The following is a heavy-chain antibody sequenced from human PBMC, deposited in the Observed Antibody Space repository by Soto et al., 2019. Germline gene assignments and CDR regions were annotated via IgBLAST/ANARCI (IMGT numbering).Heavy chain of an antibody. J-gene: IGHJ3*02. V-gene: IGHV1-69*13. D-gene: IGHD5-12*01. CDR1: GGTFSSHA. CDR3: ASLWESSIDGYNPGTTFDAFDI. Sequence: ASVKVSCKASGGTFSSHAISWVRQAPGQGLEWMGGIIPIFGTANYAQKFQGRVTITADESTSTAYMELSSLRSEDTAVYYCASLWESSIDGYNPGTTFDAFDIWGQGTMVTVSS. CDR2: IIPIFGTA.